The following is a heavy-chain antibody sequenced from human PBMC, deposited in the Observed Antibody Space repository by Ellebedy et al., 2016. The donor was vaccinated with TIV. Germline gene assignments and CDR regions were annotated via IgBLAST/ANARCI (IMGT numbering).Heavy chain of an antibody. CDR3: ARWSELLSGTNWFDP. CDR1: GYSISTGYY. CDR2: IYHSGKT. J-gene: IGHJ5*02. Sequence: MPSETLSLTCTVSGYSISTGYYWGWIRQTPGEGLEWIASIYHSGKTYYNPSLKSRVTISVDTSKNQFSLRLSSVTAADTAVYYCARWSELLSGTNWFDPWGQGILVAVSS. D-gene: IGHD2/OR15-2a*01. V-gene: IGHV4-38-2*02.